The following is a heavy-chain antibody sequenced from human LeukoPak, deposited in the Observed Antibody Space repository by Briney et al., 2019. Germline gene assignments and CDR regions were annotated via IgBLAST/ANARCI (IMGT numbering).Heavy chain of an antibody. Sequence: SCKTSGYIFNTYGMHWVRQAPGKGLEWVAFIRFDGGNKYSADSVRGRFTISRDNSRNTLYLQMNSLRPEDTAVYYCAKDAPCTNGVCALSGWGQGTLVTVPS. CDR1: GYIFNTYG. D-gene: IGHD2-8*01. V-gene: IGHV3-30*02. CDR2: IRFDGGNK. J-gene: IGHJ4*02. CDR3: AKDAPCTNGVCALSG.